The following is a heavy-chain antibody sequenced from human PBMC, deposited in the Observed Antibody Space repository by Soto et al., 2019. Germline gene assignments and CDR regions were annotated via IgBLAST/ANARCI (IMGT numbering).Heavy chain of an antibody. CDR2: ISSSSSTI. D-gene: IGHD3-3*01. CDR3: ARESRFLEWLSLNWFDP. CDR1: GFTFSNYN. Sequence: QPGGSLRLSCAASGFTFSNYNMNWVRQAPGKGLEWVSYISSSSSTIYYADSVKGRFTISRDNAKNSLYLQMNSLRDEDTAVYYCARESRFLEWLSLNWFDPWGQGTLVTVSS. V-gene: IGHV3-48*02. J-gene: IGHJ5*02.